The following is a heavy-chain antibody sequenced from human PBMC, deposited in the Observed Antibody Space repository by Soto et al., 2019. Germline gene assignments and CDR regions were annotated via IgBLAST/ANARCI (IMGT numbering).Heavy chain of an antibody. CDR2: INHSGST. D-gene: IGHD6-13*01. CDR3: ARGDSSSWAYYYYGMDV. J-gene: IGHJ6*02. Sequence: PSETLSLTCAVYGGSFSGYYWSWIRQPPGKGLEWIGEINHSGSTNYNPSLKSRVTISVDTSKNQFSLKLSSVTAADTAVCYCARGDSSSWAYYYYGMDVWGQGTTVTVSS. V-gene: IGHV4-34*01. CDR1: GGSFSGYY.